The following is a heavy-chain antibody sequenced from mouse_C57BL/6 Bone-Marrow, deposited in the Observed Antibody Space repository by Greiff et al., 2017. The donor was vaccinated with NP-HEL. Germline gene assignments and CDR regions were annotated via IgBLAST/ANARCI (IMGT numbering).Heavy chain of an antibody. CDR1: GFTFSDAW. Sequence: EVKLQESGGGLVQPGGSMKLSCAASGFTFSDAWMDWVRQSPEKGLEWVAEIRNKANNHATYYAESVKGRFTISRDDSKSSVHLQMNSLRAEDTGIYYCTGGYYGNPACFAYWGQGTLVTVSA. J-gene: IGHJ3*01. CDR3: TGGYYGNPACFAY. D-gene: IGHD2-1*01. V-gene: IGHV6-6*01. CDR2: IRNKANNHAT.